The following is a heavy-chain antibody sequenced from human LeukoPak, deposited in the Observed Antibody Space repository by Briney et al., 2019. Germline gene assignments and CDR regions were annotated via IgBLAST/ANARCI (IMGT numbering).Heavy chain of an antibody. V-gene: IGHV3-48*03. CDR2: ISSSGSTI. D-gene: IGHD3-16*01. CDR1: GFTFSSYE. CDR3: ARSSEGGIFDY. J-gene: IGHJ4*02. Sequence: HTGGSLRLSCAASGFTFSSYEMNWVRQAPGKGLEWVSYISSSGSTIYYADSVKGRFTISRDNAKNSLYLQMNSLRAEDTAVYYCARSSEGGIFDYWGQGTLVTVSS.